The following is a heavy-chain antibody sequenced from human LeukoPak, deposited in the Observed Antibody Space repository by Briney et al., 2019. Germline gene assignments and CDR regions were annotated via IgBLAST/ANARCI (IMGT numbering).Heavy chain of an antibody. CDR3: ARDRFSYYYGSGRALDY. Sequence: PSETLSLTCTVSGGSISSYYWSWIRQPAGKGLEWIGRIYTSGSTNYNPSLKSRVTMSVDTSKTQFSLKLSSVTAADTAVYYCARDRFSYYYGSGRALDYWGQGTLVTVSS. V-gene: IGHV4-4*07. J-gene: IGHJ4*02. CDR2: IYTSGST. CDR1: GGSISSYY. D-gene: IGHD3-10*01.